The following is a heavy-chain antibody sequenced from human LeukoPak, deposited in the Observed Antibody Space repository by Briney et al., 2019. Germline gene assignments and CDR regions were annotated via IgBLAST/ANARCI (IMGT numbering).Heavy chain of an antibody. Sequence: GGSLRLSCAASGFTFSDYYMSWIRQAPGKGLEGVSYISSSGSTIYYADSVKGRFTISRDNAKNSLYLQMNSLRAEDTAVYYCARDPGSYWYYFDYWGQGTLVTVSS. CDR2: ISSSGSTI. CDR1: GFTFSDYY. CDR3: ARDPGSYWYYFDY. J-gene: IGHJ4*02. V-gene: IGHV3-11*01. D-gene: IGHD3-10*01.